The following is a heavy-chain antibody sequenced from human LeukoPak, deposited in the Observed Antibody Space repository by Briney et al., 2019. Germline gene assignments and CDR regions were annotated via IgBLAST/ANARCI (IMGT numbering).Heavy chain of an antibody. V-gene: IGHV3-74*01. CDR1: GFTFSSHW. D-gene: IGHD3-22*01. CDR3: AREVGDYYDSSGSFGY. CDR2: INSDGSRT. Sequence: GGSLRLSCAASGFTFSSHWMHLVRQGPGKGLVWVSRINSDGSRTIYADSVKGRFTISRDSAKNTLYLQMNSLRAEDTAVYYCAREVGDYYDSSGSFGYWGQGTLVTVSS. J-gene: IGHJ4*02.